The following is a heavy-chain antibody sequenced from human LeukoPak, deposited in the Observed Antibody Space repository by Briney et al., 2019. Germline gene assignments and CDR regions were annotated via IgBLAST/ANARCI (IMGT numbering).Heavy chain of an antibody. J-gene: IGHJ4*02. CDR1: GFTFSSYS. Sequence: GGSLRLSCAASGFTFSSYSMKWVRQAPGKGLEWVSSISSSSSSYIYYADSVKGRFTISRDNAKNSLYLQMNSLRAEDTAVYYCARGYSSSCVDYWGQGTLVTVSS. CDR2: ISSSSSSYI. V-gene: IGHV3-21*01. D-gene: IGHD6-13*01. CDR3: ARGYSSSCVDY.